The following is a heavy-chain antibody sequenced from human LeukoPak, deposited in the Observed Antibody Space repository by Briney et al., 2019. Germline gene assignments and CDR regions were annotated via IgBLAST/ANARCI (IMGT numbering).Heavy chain of an antibody. CDR3: ARGDPHADL. J-gene: IGHJ5*02. CDR1: VFDLSTYE. V-gene: IGHV3-48*03. CDR2: ITISGHTK. Sequence: GGSLRLSCAASVFDLSTYEMNWVRQAPGKGLEWIADITISGHTKNYADSVKGRFTISRDNARTSLYLQMNSLRVEDTGVYYCARGDPHADLWGQGTLVTVSS.